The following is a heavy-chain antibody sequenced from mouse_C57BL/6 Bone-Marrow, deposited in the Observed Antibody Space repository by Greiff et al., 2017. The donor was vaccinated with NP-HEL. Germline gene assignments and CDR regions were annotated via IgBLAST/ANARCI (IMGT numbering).Heavy chain of an antibody. V-gene: IGHV1-7*01. CDR2: INPSSGYT. Sequence: VQLQESGAELAKPGASVKLSCKASGYTFTSYWMHWVNQRPGQGLEWIGYINPSSGYTKYKQKFKDKATLTADKSSSTAYMQLSSLTYEDSAVYYCARTYYYGRDYFDYWGQGTTLTVSS. D-gene: IGHD1-1*01. J-gene: IGHJ2*01. CDR3: ARTYYYGRDYFDY. CDR1: GYTFTSYW.